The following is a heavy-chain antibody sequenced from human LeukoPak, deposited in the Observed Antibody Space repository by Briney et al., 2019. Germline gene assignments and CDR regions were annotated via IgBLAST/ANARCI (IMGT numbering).Heavy chain of an antibody. CDR3: VRGWFQHDY. Sequence: GGSLRLSCAASGFTFSSYWMHWVRQAPGKGLVWVSRINTNGSTTTYADSVKGRFTVSRDNAKNMLYLQMNSLRVEDTAVYYCVRGWFQHDYWGQGTLVTVSS. CDR1: GFTFSSYW. V-gene: IGHV3-74*01. CDR2: INTNGSTT. J-gene: IGHJ4*02. D-gene: IGHD2-15*01.